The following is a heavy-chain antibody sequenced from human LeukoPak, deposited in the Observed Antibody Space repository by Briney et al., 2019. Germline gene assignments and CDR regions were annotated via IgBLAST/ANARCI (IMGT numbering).Heavy chain of an antibody. CDR2: ISGSGGTT. CDR1: GFAFSIYA. Sequence: GGSLRLSCAASGFAFSIYAMSWVRRAPGKGLEWVSAISGSGGTTYYADSVKGRFTISRDNSKNTLYLQMNSLRAEDTAVYYCAKGSMVRGVILTPFDYWGQGTVVTVSS. D-gene: IGHD3-10*01. CDR3: AKGSMVRGVILTPFDY. J-gene: IGHJ4*02. V-gene: IGHV3-23*01.